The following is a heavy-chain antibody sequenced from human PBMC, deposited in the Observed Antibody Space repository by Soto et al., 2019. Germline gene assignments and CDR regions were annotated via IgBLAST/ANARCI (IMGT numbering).Heavy chain of an antibody. CDR2: ISYDGSNK. V-gene: IGHV3-30*18. D-gene: IGHD6-13*01. CDR1: GFTFSSYG. CDR3: AKDRSSRTGDGMDV. Sequence: QVQLVESGGGVVQPGRSLRLSCAASGFTFSSYGMHWVRQAPGKGLEWVAVISYDGSNKYYADSVKGRFTISRDNSKNTLYLQMNSLRAEDTAVYYCAKDRSSRTGDGMDVWGQGTTVTVAS. J-gene: IGHJ6*02.